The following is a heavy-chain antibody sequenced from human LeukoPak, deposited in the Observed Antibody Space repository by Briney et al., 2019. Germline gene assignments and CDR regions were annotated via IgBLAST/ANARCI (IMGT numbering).Heavy chain of an antibody. CDR1: GFTFSRYW. J-gene: IGHJ4*01. D-gene: IGHD5-18*01. Sequence: GGSLRLSCAVSGFTFSRYWMSWVRQAPGKGLEWLAVIKEDGSEMYYVDSVKGRFTISRDNAKNSLYLQMNSLRAEDTAVYYCARDLSGVTGYTYGRGIDYWGQGTLVTVSS. CDR3: ARDLSGVTGYTYGRGIDY. CDR2: IKEDGSEM. V-gene: IGHV3-7*01.